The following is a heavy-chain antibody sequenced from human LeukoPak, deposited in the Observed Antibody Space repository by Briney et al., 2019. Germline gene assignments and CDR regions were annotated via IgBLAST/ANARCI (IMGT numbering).Heavy chain of an antibody. CDR1: GGSISSYY. Sequence: PSETLSLTCTVSGGSISSYYWSWIRQPAGKGLEWIGRIYTSGSTNYNPSLKSRVTMSVDTSKNQFSLKLSSVTAADTAVYYCAREDNCSSTSCYTYWFDPWGQGTLVTASS. V-gene: IGHV4-4*07. D-gene: IGHD2-2*02. J-gene: IGHJ5*02. CDR3: AREDNCSSTSCYTYWFDP. CDR2: IYTSGST.